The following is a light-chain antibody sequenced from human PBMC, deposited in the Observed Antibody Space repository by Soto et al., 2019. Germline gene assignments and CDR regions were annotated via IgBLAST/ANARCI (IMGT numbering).Light chain of an antibody. J-gene: IGKJ5*01. CDR1: RGVSANY. CDR2: GAS. V-gene: IGKV3-20*01. CDR3: QQYGSSHT. Sequence: ENFLPQSPGTLSLSPGEGATLSCRASRGVSANYLAWYQQKPGQAPTLLIYGASIRAAGIPDRFSGSGSGTDFTLTIRRLEPEDFAVYYCQQYGSSHTFGQGTRLEIK.